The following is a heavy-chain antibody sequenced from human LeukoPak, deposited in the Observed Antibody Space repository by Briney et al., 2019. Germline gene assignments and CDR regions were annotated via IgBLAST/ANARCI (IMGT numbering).Heavy chain of an antibody. J-gene: IGHJ4*02. CDR2: INPSGGST. CDR1: GYTFTSYY. D-gene: IGHD2-15*01. CDR3: ARDGLCSGGSCVQTYPFDY. Sequence: GASVKVSCKASGYTFTSYYMHWVRQAPGQGLEWMGIINPSGGSTSYAQKFQGRVTMTRDTSTSTVYMELSSLRSEDTAVYYCARDGLCSGGSCVQTYPFDYWGQGTLVTVSS. V-gene: IGHV1-46*01.